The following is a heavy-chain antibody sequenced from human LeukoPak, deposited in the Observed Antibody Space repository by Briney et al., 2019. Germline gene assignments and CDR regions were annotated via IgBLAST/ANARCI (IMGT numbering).Heavy chain of an antibody. Sequence: PSETLSLTCTVSGDSISIYYWSWIRQPAGRGLEWIGRIYSSGNTNYNHSLKSRVTMSVDTSKNQFSLNLRSVTTADTAVYYGARSFDTNAFDIWGQGTMVTVSS. D-gene: IGHD2/OR15-2a*01. CDR1: GDSISIYY. CDR2: IYSSGNT. CDR3: ARSFDTNAFDI. J-gene: IGHJ3*02. V-gene: IGHV4-4*07.